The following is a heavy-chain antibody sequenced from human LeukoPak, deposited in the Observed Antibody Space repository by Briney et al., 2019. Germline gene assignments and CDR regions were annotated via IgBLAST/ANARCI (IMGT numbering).Heavy chain of an antibody. J-gene: IGHJ4*02. CDR1: GGSFSGYY. CDR3: ASRAMGTKSIDY. D-gene: IGHD1-7*01. V-gene: IGHV4-34*01. CDR2: IHYGGTT. Sequence: PSETLSLTCAVYGGSFSGYYWSWIRQPPGMGLEWIGSIHYGGTTYYNPSLKSRVTISLDTSKMQFSLRLSSVTATDTAVYYCASRAMGTKSIDYWGQGTLVTVSS.